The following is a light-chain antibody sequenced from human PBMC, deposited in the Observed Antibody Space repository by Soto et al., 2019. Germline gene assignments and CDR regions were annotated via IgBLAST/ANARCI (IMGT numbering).Light chain of an antibody. CDR1: QSVGSY. CDR3: QQRSNWPST. CDR2: DAS. J-gene: IGKJ4*01. Sequence: EIVLTQSPATLSLSPGERATLSCRASQSVGSYLAWYQQKPGQAPRLLISDASNRATGIPARFSGSGSGTDFTLTISSLEPEDFAVYYCQQRSNWPSTFGGGTKVEIK. V-gene: IGKV3-11*01.